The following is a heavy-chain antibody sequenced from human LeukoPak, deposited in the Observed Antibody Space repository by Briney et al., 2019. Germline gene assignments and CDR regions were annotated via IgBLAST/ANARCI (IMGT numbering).Heavy chain of an antibody. CDR1: GGSISSGGYY. CDR2: IYYSGST. Sequence: SQTLSLTCTVSGGSISSGGYYWSWIRQHPGKGLEWIGYIYYSGSTYYNPSLKSRVTISVDTSKNQFSLKLSSVTAADTAVYYCARSHIVDNYYMDVWGKGTTVTVSS. J-gene: IGHJ6*03. D-gene: IGHD2-21*01. CDR3: ARSHIVDNYYMDV. V-gene: IGHV4-31*03.